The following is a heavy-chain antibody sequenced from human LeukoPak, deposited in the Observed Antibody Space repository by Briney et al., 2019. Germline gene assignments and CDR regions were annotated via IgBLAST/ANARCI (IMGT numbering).Heavy chain of an antibody. CDR3: AKGTYYDILTGPPHLFEY. D-gene: IGHD3-9*01. CDR2: ISYDGSNK. J-gene: IGHJ4*02. Sequence: GRSLRLSCAASGFTFSSYGMHWVRQAPGKGLEWVAVISYDGSNKYYADSVKGRFTISRDNSKNTLYLQMNSLRAEDTAVYYCAKGTYYDILTGPPHLFEYWGQGTLVTVSS. CDR1: GFTFSSYG. V-gene: IGHV3-30*18.